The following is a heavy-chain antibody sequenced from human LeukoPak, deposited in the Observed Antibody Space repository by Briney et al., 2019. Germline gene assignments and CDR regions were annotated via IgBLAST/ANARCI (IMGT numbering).Heavy chain of an antibody. J-gene: IGHJ6*03. Sequence: GASVKVSCKASGYTFSDHFLHWVRQAPGQGLQWMGWINSYSGGTNYAQKFQGRVTMTRDTSISTAYMELSRLRSDDTAVYYCATLLRATHYYYYYMDVWGKGTTVTVSS. CDR1: GYTFSDHF. V-gene: IGHV1-2*02. CDR3: ATLLRATHYYYYYMDV. CDR2: INSYSGGT. D-gene: IGHD3-22*01.